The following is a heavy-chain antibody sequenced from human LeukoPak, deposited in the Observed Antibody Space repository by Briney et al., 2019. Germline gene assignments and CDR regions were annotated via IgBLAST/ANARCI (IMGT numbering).Heavy chain of an antibody. CDR3: AKDLGID. J-gene: IGHJ4*02. D-gene: IGHD2-15*01. CDR1: GFTFSSYE. CDR2: ISWNSGSI. Sequence: GGSLRLSCAASGFTFSSYEMNRVRQAPGKGLEWVSGISWNSGSIGYADSVKGRFTISRDNAKNSLYLQMNSLRAEDTALYYCAKDLGIDWGQGTLVTVSS. V-gene: IGHV3-9*01.